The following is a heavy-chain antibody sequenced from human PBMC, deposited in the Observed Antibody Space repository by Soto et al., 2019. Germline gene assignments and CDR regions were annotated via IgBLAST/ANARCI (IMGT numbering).Heavy chain of an antibody. Sequence: SETLSLTCTVSGGSISSYYWSWIRQPPGKGLEWIGYIYYSGSTNYNPSLKSRVTISVDTSKNQFSLKLSSVTAADTAVYYCARHGGKWSELVPDYWGQGTLVTVSS. J-gene: IGHJ4*02. V-gene: IGHV4-59*08. D-gene: IGHD1-26*01. CDR1: GGSISSYY. CDR3: ARHGGKWSELVPDY. CDR2: IYYSGST.